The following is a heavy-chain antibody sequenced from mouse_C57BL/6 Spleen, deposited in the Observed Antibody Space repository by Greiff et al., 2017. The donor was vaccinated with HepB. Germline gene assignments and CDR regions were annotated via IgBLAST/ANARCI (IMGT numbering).Heavy chain of an antibody. J-gene: IGHJ2*01. V-gene: IGHV5-6*01. CDR3: ARHGDYDGRGDY. Sequence: EVHLVESGGDLVKPGGSLKLSCAASGFTFSSYGMSWVRQTPDKRLEWVATISSGGSYTYYPDSVKGRFTISRDNAKNTLYLQMSSLKSEDTAMYYCARHGDYDGRGDYWGQGTTLTVSS. D-gene: IGHD2-4*01. CDR2: ISSGGSYT. CDR1: GFTFSSYG.